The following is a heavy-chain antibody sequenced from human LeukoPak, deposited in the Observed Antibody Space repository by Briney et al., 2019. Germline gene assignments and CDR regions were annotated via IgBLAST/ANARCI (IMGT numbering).Heavy chain of an antibody. Sequence: GESLKISCKGSGYSFTSYWIGWVRQMPGEGLEWMGILYPGDSDTRYSPSFQGQVTISADKSISTAYLQWSSLKASDTAMYYCARALSNDAFDIWGQGTMVTVSS. J-gene: IGHJ3*02. V-gene: IGHV5-51*01. CDR1: GYSFTSYW. CDR3: ARALSNDAFDI. CDR2: LYPGDSDT.